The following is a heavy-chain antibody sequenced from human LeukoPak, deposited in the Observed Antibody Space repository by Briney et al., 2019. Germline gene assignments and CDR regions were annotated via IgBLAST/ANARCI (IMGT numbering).Heavy chain of an antibody. CDR1: GFTFNNYA. J-gene: IGHJ4*02. CDR3: ATRLYQEKLPGSFLDH. Sequence: PGGSLRLSCAASGFTFNNYAMSWVRQVPGKGLEWVSAVSAGGITHYGDSAGGRVSVSRDNSRNTLYLEMDNLRVEDTAVYSCATRLYQEKLPGSFLDHWGQGTLVTVSS. D-gene: IGHD3-10*01. CDR2: VSAGGIT. V-gene: IGHV3-23*01.